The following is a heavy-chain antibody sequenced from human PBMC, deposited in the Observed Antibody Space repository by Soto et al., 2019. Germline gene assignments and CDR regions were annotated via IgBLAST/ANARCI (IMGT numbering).Heavy chain of an antibody. Sequence: ASVKVSCKASGYTFTSYAMHWVRQAPGQRLEWMGWINAGNGNTKYSQKFQGRVTITRDKSASTAYMELSSLRSEDTAVYYCARGPAQYYFDYWGQGTLVTVSS. J-gene: IGHJ4*02. CDR1: GYTFTSYA. CDR3: ARGPAQYYFDY. CDR2: INAGNGNT. D-gene: IGHD2-2*01. V-gene: IGHV1-3*01.